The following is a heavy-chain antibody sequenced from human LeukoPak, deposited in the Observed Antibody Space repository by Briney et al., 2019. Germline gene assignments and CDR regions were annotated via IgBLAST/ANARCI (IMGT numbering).Heavy chain of an antibody. Sequence: GGSLRLSCAASGFTFSSYALHWVRQAPGKGLEYVSAISSNGGSTYYANSVKGRFTISRDNSKNTLYLQMGSLRAEDMAVYYCARLAVAGYYYYGMDVWGQGTTVTVSS. CDR3: ARLAVAGYYYYGMDV. CDR1: GFTFSSYA. D-gene: IGHD6-19*01. J-gene: IGHJ6*02. CDR2: ISSNGGST. V-gene: IGHV3-64*01.